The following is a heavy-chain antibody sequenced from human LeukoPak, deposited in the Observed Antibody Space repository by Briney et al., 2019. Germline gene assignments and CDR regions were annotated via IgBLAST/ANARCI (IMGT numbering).Heavy chain of an antibody. J-gene: IGHJ4*02. D-gene: IGHD2-15*01. V-gene: IGHV1-8*01. CDR2: MNPNSGNT. Sequence: GASVKVSCKASGYTFTSYDINWVRQATGQGLEWMGWMNPNSGNTGYAQKFQGRVTMTRNTSISTAYMELSSLRSEDTAVYYCARTYCSGGRCYSYSFDYWGQGTLVTVSS. CDR1: GYTFTSYD. CDR3: ARTYCSGGRCYSYSFDY.